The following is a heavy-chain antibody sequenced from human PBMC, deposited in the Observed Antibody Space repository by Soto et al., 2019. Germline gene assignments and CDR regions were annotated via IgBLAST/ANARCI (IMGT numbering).Heavy chain of an antibody. J-gene: IGHJ5*02. V-gene: IGHV1-69*15. Sequence: QAHLVQSGAEVKQPGSSVKVSCKASGGTFSNYAITWVRQAPGQGLEWLGRIIPIFGSVTFAQKFQGRITLTADESTTTVYMELSSLRSDDTAVYYCAKDGGKDGYFGNWFDPWGQVTQVTVSS. CDR3: AKDGGKDGYFGNWFDP. CDR2: IIPIFGSV. CDR1: GGTFSNYA. D-gene: IGHD5-12*01.